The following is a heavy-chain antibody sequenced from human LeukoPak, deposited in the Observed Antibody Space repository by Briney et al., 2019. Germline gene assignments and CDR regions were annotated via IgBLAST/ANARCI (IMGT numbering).Heavy chain of an antibody. V-gene: IGHV3-48*03. J-gene: IGHJ6*04. Sequence: GGSLRLSCAASGFTFSSYEMNWVRQAPGKGLEWVSYISSSGSTIYYADSVKGRFTISRDNAKNSLYLQMNSLRAEDTAVYYCAREGDTGPYYYGMDVWGKGTTVTVSS. CDR1: GFTFSSYE. CDR2: ISSSGSTI. D-gene: IGHD3-16*01. CDR3: AREGDTGPYYYGMDV.